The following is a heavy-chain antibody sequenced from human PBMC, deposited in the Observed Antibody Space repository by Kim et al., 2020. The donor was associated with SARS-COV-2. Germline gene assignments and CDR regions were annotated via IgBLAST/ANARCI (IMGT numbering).Heavy chain of an antibody. CDR2: IRSKANSYAT. D-gene: IGHD2-21*01. V-gene: IGHV3-73*01. J-gene: IGHJ4*02. CDR3: TSPRGCGGDCLSGS. Sequence: GGSLRLSCAASGFTFSGSAMHWVRQASGKGLEWVGRIRSKANSYATAYAASVKGRFTISRDDSKNTAYLQMNSMKTEDTAVYYCTSPRGCGGDCLSGSWGQGTLVTVSS. CDR1: GFTFSGSA.